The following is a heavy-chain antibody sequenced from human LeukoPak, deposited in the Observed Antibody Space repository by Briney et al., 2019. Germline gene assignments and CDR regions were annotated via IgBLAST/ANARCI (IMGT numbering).Heavy chain of an antibody. V-gene: IGHV3-53*04. J-gene: IGHJ3*02. Sequence: GGSLRLSCAASGFTVSSYFMSWVRQAPGKGLEWVSVIHSGGSTLYADSVKGRFTISRHNTKNTLYPQVNSLRAEDTAVYVCARGGSSGNDYSSFDIWGQGTMVTVSS. D-gene: IGHD5-12*01. CDR1: GFTVSSYF. CDR2: IHSGGST. CDR3: ARGGSSGNDYSSFDI.